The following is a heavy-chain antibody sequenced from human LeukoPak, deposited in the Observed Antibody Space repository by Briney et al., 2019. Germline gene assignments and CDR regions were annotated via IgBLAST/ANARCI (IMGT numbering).Heavy chain of an antibody. D-gene: IGHD2-15*01. J-gene: IGHJ5*02. CDR1: GFTFSSYS. CDR2: ISSSSSTI. Sequence: PGGSLRLSCAASGFTFSSYSMNWVRQAPGKGLEWVSYISSSSSTIYYADSVKGRFTISRDNAKNSLYLQMNSLRAEDTAVYYCARDQNCSGGSCYHPGLNWFDPWGQGTLVTVSS. V-gene: IGHV3-48*04. CDR3: ARDQNCSGGSCYHPGLNWFDP.